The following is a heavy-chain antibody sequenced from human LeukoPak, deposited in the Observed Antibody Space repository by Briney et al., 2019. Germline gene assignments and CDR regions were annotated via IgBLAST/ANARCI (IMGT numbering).Heavy chain of an antibody. J-gene: IGHJ4*02. CDR3: ARGHRTAAYDSTGSDY. D-gene: IGHD3-22*01. CDR2: ISAYNGTT. V-gene: IGHV1-18*01. CDR1: GYTFISYG. Sequence: GASVKVSCKASGYTFISYGISWVRQAPGQGREWVGWISAYNGTTNYAQQFQGRVTMTTDTSTSTAYMELRSLRSDDTAVYYCARGHRTAAYDSTGSDYWGQGTLVTVSS.